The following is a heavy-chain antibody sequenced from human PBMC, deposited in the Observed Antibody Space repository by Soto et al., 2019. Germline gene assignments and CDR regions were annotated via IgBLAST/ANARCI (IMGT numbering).Heavy chain of an antibody. CDR2: ISYDGSNK. D-gene: IGHD6-19*01. CDR3: AKGDRYSSGWHDWDYLDY. J-gene: IGHJ4*02. V-gene: IGHV3-30*18. Sequence: QVQLVESGGGVVQPGRSLRLSCAASGFTFSSYGMHCVRQAPGKGLEWVAVISYDGSNKYYADSVKGRFTICRDNSKNTLYLQMNSLRAEDTAVYYCAKGDRYSSGWHDWDYLDYWGQGTLVTVSS. CDR1: GFTFSSYG.